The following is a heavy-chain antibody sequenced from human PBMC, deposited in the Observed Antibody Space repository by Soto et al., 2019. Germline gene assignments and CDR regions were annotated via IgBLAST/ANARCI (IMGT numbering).Heavy chain of an antibody. Sequence: GGSLRLSCVVSGFTFSDFGMHWVRQSPGEGLAWVASISKDGLDRYYSESVKGRFTISRDDSKNTVFLQMNSLKVEDTAAYFCASPREGQWLVFDHWGQRTLVTVSA. J-gene: IGHJ4*02. CDR1: GFTFSDFG. D-gene: IGHD6-19*01. CDR2: ISKDGLDR. CDR3: ASPREGQWLVFDH. V-gene: IGHV3-30*19.